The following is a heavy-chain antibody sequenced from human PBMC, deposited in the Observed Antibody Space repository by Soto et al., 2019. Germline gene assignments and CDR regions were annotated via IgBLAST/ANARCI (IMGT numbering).Heavy chain of an antibody. J-gene: IGHJ5*02. D-gene: IGHD2-15*01. Sequence: SETLSLTCTVSGGSISSSSYYWGWIRQPPGKGLEWIGSIYYSGSTYYNPSLKSRVTISVDTSKNQFSLKLSSVTAADTAVYYCARLCSGGSCYFGNWFDPWGQGTLVTVSS. CDR1: GGSISSSSYY. CDR2: IYYSGST. V-gene: IGHV4-39*01. CDR3: ARLCSGGSCYFGNWFDP.